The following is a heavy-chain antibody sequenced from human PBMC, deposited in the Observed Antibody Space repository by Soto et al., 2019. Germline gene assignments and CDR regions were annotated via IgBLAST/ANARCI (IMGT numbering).Heavy chain of an antibody. D-gene: IGHD4-17*01. CDR3: ARSIDYGDYDAFDI. CDR2: IYYSGST. Sequence: SETLSLTCTVSGGSISSYYWSWIRQPPGKGLEWIGYIYYSGSTNYNPSLKSRVTISVDTSKNQFSLKLSSVTAADTAVYYCARSIDYGDYDAFDIWGQGTMVTVSS. V-gene: IGHV4-59*01. CDR1: GGSISSYY. J-gene: IGHJ3*02.